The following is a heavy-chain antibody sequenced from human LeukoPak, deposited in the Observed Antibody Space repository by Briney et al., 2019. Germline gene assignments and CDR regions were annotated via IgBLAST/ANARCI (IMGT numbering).Heavy chain of an antibody. V-gene: IGHV3-30*03. J-gene: IGHJ4*02. CDR3: ASGGAAGGYYYGSRFDY. D-gene: IGHD3-10*01. CDR2: ISYDGSNK. CDR1: GFTFSSYG. Sequence: PGRSLRLSCAASGFTFSSYGMHWVRQAPGKGLEWVAVISYDGSNKYYADSVKGRFTISRDNSKNSLYLQMNSLRAEDTAVYYCASGGAAGGYYYGSRFDYWGQGTLVTVSS.